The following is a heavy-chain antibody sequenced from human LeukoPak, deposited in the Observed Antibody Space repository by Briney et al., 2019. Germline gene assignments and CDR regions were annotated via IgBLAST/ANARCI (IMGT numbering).Heavy chain of an antibody. CDR2: IKQDGSEK. CDR1: GFTFSTYW. D-gene: IGHD5-18*01. Sequence: GGSLRLSCAASGFTFSTYWMTWVRQAPGKGLEWVANIKQDGSEKYYVDSVKGRFNISRDNAKNSLYLQMNSLRDEDTAVYYCARGQTWIQLWPRGQGTLVTVSS. CDR3: ARGQTWIQLWP. V-gene: IGHV3-7*04. J-gene: IGHJ5*02.